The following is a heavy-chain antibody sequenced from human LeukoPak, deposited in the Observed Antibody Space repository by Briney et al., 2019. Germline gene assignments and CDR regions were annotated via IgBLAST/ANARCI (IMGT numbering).Heavy chain of an antibody. Sequence: GGSLRLSCAASGFTFSSYGMHWVRQAPGKGLEWVAFIRYDGSNKYYADSVKGRFTISRDNSKNTLYLQMNSLRAEDTAVYYCAKDLLDGYYYDSSGYQYFQRWGQGTLVTVSS. CDR1: GFTFSSYG. CDR2: IRYDGSNK. J-gene: IGHJ1*01. D-gene: IGHD3-22*01. V-gene: IGHV3-30*02. CDR3: AKDLLDGYYYDSSGYQYFQR.